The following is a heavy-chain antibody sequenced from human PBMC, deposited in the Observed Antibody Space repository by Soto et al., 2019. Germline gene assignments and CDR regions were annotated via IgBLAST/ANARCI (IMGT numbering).Heavy chain of an antibody. CDR3: AKGYSSGWRGGYYFDY. Sequence: GGSLRLSCAASGFTFSNYAMSWVRQAPGKGLEWVSAISGSGGSTYYADSVKGRFTISRDNSKNTLFLQMNSLRAEDTAVYYCAKGYSSGWRGGYYFDYWGQGTLVTVSS. D-gene: IGHD6-19*01. J-gene: IGHJ4*02. CDR2: ISGSGGST. CDR1: GFTFSNYA. V-gene: IGHV3-23*01.